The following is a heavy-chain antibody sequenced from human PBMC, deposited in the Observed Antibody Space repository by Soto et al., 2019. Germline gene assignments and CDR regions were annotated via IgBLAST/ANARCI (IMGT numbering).Heavy chain of an antibody. J-gene: IGHJ4*02. CDR3: AKSLWDTSGWKTDY. D-gene: IGHD6-19*01. CDR2: IYYSGSI. CDR1: GDSISSLY. V-gene: IGHV4-59*01. Sequence: QVQLQESGPGLVKPSETLSLTCTVSGDSISSLYWSWIRQPPGKGLEWIGYIYYSGSINYNPSLTSRVTTSVDPSKNQFSLRLSSVTAADTAVYYCAKSLWDTSGWKTDYWGQGTLVTVSS.